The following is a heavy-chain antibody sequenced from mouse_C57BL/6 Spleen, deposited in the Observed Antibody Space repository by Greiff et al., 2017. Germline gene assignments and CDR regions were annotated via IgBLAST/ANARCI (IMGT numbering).Heavy chain of an antibody. J-gene: IGHJ3*01. CDR1: GYTFTSYG. Sequence: QVQLKQSGAELARPGASVKLSCKASGYTFTSYGISWVKQRTGQGLEWIGEIYPRSGNTYYNEKFKGKATLTADKSSSTAYMELRSLTSEDSAVYFCAREDYDYDVGFAYWGQGTLVTVSA. CDR3: AREDYDYDVGFAY. V-gene: IGHV1-81*01. D-gene: IGHD2-4*01. CDR2: IYPRSGNT.